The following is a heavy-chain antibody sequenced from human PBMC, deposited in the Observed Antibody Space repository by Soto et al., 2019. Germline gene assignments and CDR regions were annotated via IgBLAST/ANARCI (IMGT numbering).Heavy chain of an antibody. J-gene: IGHJ6*02. CDR2: INHRGSS. Sequence: SETLSLTCAVNGGSLSGYYWSWIRQSPGKGLEWIGEINHRGSSDYNPSLMSRVTLSIDASMNHVTLELTSVTAADTPVYYCARSDNRKSLYGVDGWGQGTAVTVSS. CDR1: GGSLSGYY. CDR3: ARSDNRKSLYGVDG. V-gene: IGHV4-34*01.